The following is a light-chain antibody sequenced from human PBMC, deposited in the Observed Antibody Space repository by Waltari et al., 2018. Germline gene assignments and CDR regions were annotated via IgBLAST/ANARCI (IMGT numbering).Light chain of an antibody. V-gene: IGLV1-40*01. CDR3: QSYDSSLGGEV. CDR1: SSNIGAGYD. Sequence: QSVLTQPPSVSGAPGQRVTISCTGCSSNIGAGYDVHWYQQLPGTAPKLLIHGKPIQPSGVLDRVSGSKSGTVASLASAGLQAKDEADYYCQSYDSSLGGEVFGGGTKLTVL. J-gene: IGLJ2*01. CDR2: GKP.